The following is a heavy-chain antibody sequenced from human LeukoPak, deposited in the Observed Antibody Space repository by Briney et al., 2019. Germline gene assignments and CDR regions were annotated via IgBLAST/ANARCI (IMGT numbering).Heavy chain of an antibody. D-gene: IGHD3-22*01. CDR3: ARGPRDYYDSSGYSPFDY. CDR1: GGSISSGGYY. CDR2: IYYSGST. Sequence: SQTLSLTCTVSGGSISSGGYYWSWIRQHPGKGLEWIGYIYYSGSTNYNPSLKSRVTISVDTSKNQFSLKLSSVTAADTAVYYCARGPRDYYDSSGYSPFDYWGQGTLVTVSS. J-gene: IGHJ4*02. V-gene: IGHV4-31*03.